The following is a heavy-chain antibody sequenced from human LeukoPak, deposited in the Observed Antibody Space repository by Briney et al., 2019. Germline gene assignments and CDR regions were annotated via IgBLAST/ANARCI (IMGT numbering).Heavy chain of an antibody. V-gene: IGHV3-33*01. J-gene: IGHJ4*02. CDR1: GFTFSNYG. D-gene: IGHD4-17*01. CDR3: ARGYDYGDYGVVE. Sequence: GGSLRLSCAASGFTFSNYGMHWDRQAPGKGLEWVAVIWYDGSNKYYSDSVRGRFTISRDNSKNTLYLQMNSLRAADTAVYYCARGYDYGDYGVVEWGQGTLVTVSS. CDR2: IWYDGSNK.